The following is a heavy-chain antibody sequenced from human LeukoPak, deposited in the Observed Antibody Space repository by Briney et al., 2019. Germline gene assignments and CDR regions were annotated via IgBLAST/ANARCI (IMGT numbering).Heavy chain of an antibody. D-gene: IGHD1-26*01. V-gene: IGHV4-34*01. CDR3: ARVSGSYLADFDY. CDR2: INHSGST. CDR1: GGSFSGYY. J-gene: IGHJ4*02. Sequence: PSETLSLTCAVYGGSFSGYYWSWIRQPPGKGLEWIGEINHSGSTNYNPSLKSRVTISVDTSKNQFSLKLSSVTAADTAVYYCARVSGSYLADFDYWGQGTLVTVSS.